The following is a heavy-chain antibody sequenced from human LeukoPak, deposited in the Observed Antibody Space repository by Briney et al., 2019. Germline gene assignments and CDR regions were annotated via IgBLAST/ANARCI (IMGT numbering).Heavy chain of an antibody. CDR1: GNYW. J-gene: IGHJ6*02. CDR2: INSDGSWT. D-gene: IGHD3-3*01. CDR3: ARDLVYYDFWSGYYPYYYGMDV. Sequence: GGSLRLSCAASGNYWMHWVRQAPGKGLVWVSHINSDGSWTSYADSVKGRFTISKDNAKNSLYLQMNSLRAEDTAVYYCARDLVYYDFWSGYYPYYYGMDVWGQGTTVTVSS. V-gene: IGHV3-74*01.